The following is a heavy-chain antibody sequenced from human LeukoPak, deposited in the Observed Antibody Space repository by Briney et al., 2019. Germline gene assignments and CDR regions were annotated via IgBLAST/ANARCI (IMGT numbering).Heavy chain of an antibody. CDR2: MYTSGTT. D-gene: IGHD3-10*01. CDR1: GGSISSYY. CDR3: ARASYYASGSYFDY. J-gene: IGHJ4*02. Sequence: PSETLSLTCTVSGGSISSYYWSWIRQPAGKGLEWIGHMYTSGTTNYNPSLKSRVTMSVDTSKNQFSLKLSSVTAADTAVYYCARASYYASGSYFDYWGEGTLVTVSS. V-gene: IGHV4-4*07.